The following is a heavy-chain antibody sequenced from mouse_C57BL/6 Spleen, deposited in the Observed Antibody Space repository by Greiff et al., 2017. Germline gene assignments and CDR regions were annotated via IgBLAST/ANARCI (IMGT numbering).Heavy chain of an antibody. CDR3: ARPSYYDYQAWFAY. J-gene: IGHJ3*01. CDR1: GYTFTSYW. CDR2: IDPNSGGT. V-gene: IGHV1-72*01. Sequence: VQLQQPGAELVKPGASVKLSCKASGYTFTSYWMHWVKQRPGRGLEWIGRIDPNSGGTTYNEKFKSKATLTVDKPSSTAYMQLSSLTSEDSAVYYCARPSYYDYQAWFAYWGQGTLVTVSA. D-gene: IGHD2-4*01.